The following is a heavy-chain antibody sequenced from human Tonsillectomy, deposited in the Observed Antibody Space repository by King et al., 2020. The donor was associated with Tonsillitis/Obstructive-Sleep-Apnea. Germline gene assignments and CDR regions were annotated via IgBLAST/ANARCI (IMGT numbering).Heavy chain of an antibody. V-gene: IGHV3-48*02. CDR1: GFTFSSYS. CDR3: ARDKDSGGGFDF. J-gene: IGHJ4*02. Sequence: VQLVESGGDLVQPGGSLRLSCAASGFTFSSYSMNWVRKAPGKGLEWVSYITSSSSTIYYADSVKGRFTISRDNAKNSLYLQMNSLRDEDTAVYYCARDKDSGGGFDFWGQGTLVTVSS. D-gene: IGHD2-15*01. CDR2: ITSSSSTI.